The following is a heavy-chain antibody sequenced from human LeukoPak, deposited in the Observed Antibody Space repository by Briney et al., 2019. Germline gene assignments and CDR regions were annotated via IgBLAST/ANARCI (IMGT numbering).Heavy chain of an antibody. Sequence: PGGSLRLSCAASGFTLSSHMMSWVRQAPGKGLEWVSYFNGRGGITDYADSVKGRFTMLRDSSKDTLFLQMNSLRAEDTAVYYCARDIYQITMLRGADTYHYYVMDVWGQGTTVTVSS. D-gene: IGHD3-10*01. CDR3: ARDIYQITMLRGADTYHYYVMDV. J-gene: IGHJ6*02. CDR2: FNGRGGIT. CDR1: GFTLSSHM. V-gene: IGHV3-23*01.